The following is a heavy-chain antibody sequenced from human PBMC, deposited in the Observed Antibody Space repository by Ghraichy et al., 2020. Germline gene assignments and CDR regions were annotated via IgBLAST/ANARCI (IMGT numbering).Heavy chain of an antibody. CDR2: ISHSGST. D-gene: IGHD2-15*01. CDR3: GRGNRVTGGSYCRYPKPETYYAYYVDV. V-gene: IGHV4-61*01. Sequence: SETLSLTCSVSGGSVSGGSHYWSWIRQTPGRGLEWIGYISHSGSTRYSPSLRSRASISVDTAQSQISLRLTSATAADTAVYYCGRGNRVTGGSYCRYPKPETYYAYYVDVWGQGTTVTVSS. CDR1: GGSVSGGSHY. J-gene: IGHJ6*03.